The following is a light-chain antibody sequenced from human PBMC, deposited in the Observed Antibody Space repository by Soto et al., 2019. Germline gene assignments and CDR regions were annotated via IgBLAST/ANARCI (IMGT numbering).Light chain of an antibody. V-gene: IGKV3-20*01. Sequence: EIVLTQSPGTLSLSPGERATLSCRASQSVSSSYLAWYQQKPGQPPRLLIYGASSRATGIPDRFSGSGSGTDFTLTISRLEPEDLAVYYCQQCDGSPRLTCGGGTKLEIK. J-gene: IGKJ4*01. CDR2: GAS. CDR1: QSVSSSY. CDR3: QQCDGSPRLT.